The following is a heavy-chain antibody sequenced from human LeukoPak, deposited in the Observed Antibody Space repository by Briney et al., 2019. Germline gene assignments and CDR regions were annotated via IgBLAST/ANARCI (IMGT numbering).Heavy chain of an antibody. CDR2: IYYSGST. CDR1: GGSISSSSYY. CDR3: ARDPSQWLVGDPEVWFDP. Sequence: PSETLSLTCTVSGGSISSSSYYWGWIRQPPGKGLEWIGSIYYSGSTYYNPSLKSRVTISVDTSKNQFSLKPSSVTAADTAVYYCARDPSQWLVGDPEVWFDPWGQGTLVTVSS. J-gene: IGHJ5*02. V-gene: IGHV4-39*07. D-gene: IGHD6-19*01.